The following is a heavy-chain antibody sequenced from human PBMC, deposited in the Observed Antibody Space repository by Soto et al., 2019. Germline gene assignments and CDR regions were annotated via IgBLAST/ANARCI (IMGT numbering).Heavy chain of an antibody. CDR3: VKDREMATILSFDY. Sequence: PXGSLVLACAASGFTFSSYAKHWVRQAPGKGLEYVSAISSNGGSTYYADSVKGRFTISRDNSKNTLYLQMSSLRAEDTAVYYCVKDREMATILSFDYWGQGTLVTVSS. CDR2: ISSNGGST. J-gene: IGHJ4*02. D-gene: IGHD5-12*01. CDR1: GFTFSSYA. V-gene: IGHV3-64D*06.